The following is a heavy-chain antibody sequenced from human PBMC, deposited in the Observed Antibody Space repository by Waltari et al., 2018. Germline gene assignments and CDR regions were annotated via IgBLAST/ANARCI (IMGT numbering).Heavy chain of an antibody. CDR2: IYSGGDT. Sequence: EVLLVESGGGLIQPGGSLRRSCVASGFTVGNNYMTWVRQAPGKGLEWVSFIYSGGDTYYADSVKGRFTISRDNSKNTLYLQMNSLRADDTAVYYCARVPGYSWGQGTLVTVSS. J-gene: IGHJ4*02. V-gene: IGHV3-53*01. CDR1: GFTVGNNY. CDR3: ARVPGYS.